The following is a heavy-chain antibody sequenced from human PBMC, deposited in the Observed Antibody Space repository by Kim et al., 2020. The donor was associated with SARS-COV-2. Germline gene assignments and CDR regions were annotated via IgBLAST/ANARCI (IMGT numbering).Heavy chain of an antibody. CDR1: GGSFSGYY. V-gene: IGHV4-34*01. D-gene: IGHD3-22*01. CDR3: ASTLVVITIPHAFDI. CDR2: INHSGST. Sequence: SETLSLTCAVYGGSFSGYYWSWIRQPPGKGLEWIGEINHSGSTNYNPSLKSRVTISVDTSKNQFSLKLSSVTAADTAVYYCASTLVVITIPHAFDIWGQGTMVTVSS. J-gene: IGHJ3*02.